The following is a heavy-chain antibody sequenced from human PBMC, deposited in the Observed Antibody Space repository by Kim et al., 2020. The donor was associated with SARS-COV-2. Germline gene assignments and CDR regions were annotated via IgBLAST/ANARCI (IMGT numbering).Heavy chain of an antibody. V-gene: IGHV4-34*01. Sequence: SETLSLICAVYGGSFSGYYWSWIRQPPGKGLEWIGEINHSGSTNYNPSLKSRVTISVDTSKNQFSLKLSSVTAADTAVYYCARGAPWYYGSGSYSPRLKYWGQGTLVTVSS. D-gene: IGHD3-10*01. CDR2: INHSGST. CDR1: GGSFSGYY. J-gene: IGHJ4*02. CDR3: ARGAPWYYGSGSYSPRLKY.